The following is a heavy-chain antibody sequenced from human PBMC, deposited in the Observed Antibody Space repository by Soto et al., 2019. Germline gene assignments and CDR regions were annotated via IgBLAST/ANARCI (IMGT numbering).Heavy chain of an antibody. Sequence: LVESGGGLVRPGGSLRLSCVGSGFTFTGKTMNWIRQAPGKGLEWVSSIDSRGDFIYYIDSVKGRFTISRDNAKKSLFLHMNSLRGDDTGIYYCAKSGSGWYQDSWGQGTLVSVSS. CDR2: IDSRGDFI. V-gene: IGHV3-21*01. CDR1: GFTFTGKT. D-gene: IGHD6-19*01. CDR3: AKSGSGWYQDS. J-gene: IGHJ5*02.